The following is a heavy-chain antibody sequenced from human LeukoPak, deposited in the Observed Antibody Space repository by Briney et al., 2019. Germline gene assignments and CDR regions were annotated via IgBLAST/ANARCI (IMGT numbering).Heavy chain of an antibody. CDR1: GYTFTSYA. D-gene: IGHD2-15*01. V-gene: IGHV1-3*01. J-gene: IGHJ5*02. Sequence: ASVKVSCKASGYTFTSYAMHWVRQPPGQRLEWMGWINAGNGNTKYSQKFQGRVTITRDTSASTAYMELSSLRSEDTAVYYCAREMVVVAATAFDPWGQGTLVTVSS. CDR3: AREMVVVAATAFDP. CDR2: INAGNGNT.